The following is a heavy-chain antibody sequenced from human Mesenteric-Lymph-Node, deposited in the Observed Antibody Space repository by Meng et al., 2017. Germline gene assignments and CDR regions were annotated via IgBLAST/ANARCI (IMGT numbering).Heavy chain of an antibody. J-gene: IGHJ6*02. V-gene: IGHV3-23*01. CDR1: GFTFSSYA. CDR2: IRGSDGST. CDR3: ARESYYDSSGLKYYYYGMDV. Sequence: GGFLRLSCAASGFTFSSYAMSWVRQAPGKGLEWVSAIRGSDGSTYYADSVKGRFTITRDNSKNTLYLQMNSLRAEDTAVYYCARESYYDSSGLKYYYYGMDVWGQGTTVTVSS. D-gene: IGHD3-22*01.